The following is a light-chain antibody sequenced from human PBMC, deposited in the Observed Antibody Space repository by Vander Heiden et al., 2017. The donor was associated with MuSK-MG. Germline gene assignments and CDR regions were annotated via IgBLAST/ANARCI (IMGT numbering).Light chain of an antibody. Sequence: QSALTHPSSVSAPPGQSITISCTGTSSDVGGYNFVSWYQQHPGKAPKLMIYDVSNRPSGVSNRFSGSKSGNTASLTISGLQAEDEADYYCSSYTCSSTVVFGGGTKLTVL. V-gene: IGLV2-14*01. CDR3: SSYTCSSTVV. CDR1: SSDVGGYNF. J-gene: IGLJ2*01. CDR2: DVS.